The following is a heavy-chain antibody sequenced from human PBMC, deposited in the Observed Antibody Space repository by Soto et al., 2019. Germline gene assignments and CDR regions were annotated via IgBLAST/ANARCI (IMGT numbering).Heavy chain of an antibody. D-gene: IGHD1-1*01. CDR2: IDHDANT. CDR3: ARDMHDTTAFDY. V-gene: IGHV4-38-2*02. Sequence: NPSETLSLTCAVSGYSINSGYYWGWIRQPPGKGLEWIANIDHDANTYCTPSLKSRVNISVDTSKNQFSLMLTSVTAADTAVYYCARDMHDTTAFDYWGQGILVTVSS. CDR1: GYSINSGYY. J-gene: IGHJ4*02.